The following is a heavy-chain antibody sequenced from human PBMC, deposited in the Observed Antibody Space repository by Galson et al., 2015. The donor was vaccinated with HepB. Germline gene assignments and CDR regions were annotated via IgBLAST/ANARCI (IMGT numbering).Heavy chain of an antibody. CDR2: IRYDGSNK. J-gene: IGHJ4*02. CDR3: ARQLLWFGELLMTLDY. CDR1: GFTFSSYG. Sequence: LRLSCAASGFTFSSYGMHWVRQAPGKGLEWVAFIRYDGSNKYYADSVKGRFTISRDNSKNTLYLQMNSLRAEDTAVYYCARQLLWFGELLMTLDYWGQGTLVTVSS. D-gene: IGHD3-10*01. V-gene: IGHV3-30*02.